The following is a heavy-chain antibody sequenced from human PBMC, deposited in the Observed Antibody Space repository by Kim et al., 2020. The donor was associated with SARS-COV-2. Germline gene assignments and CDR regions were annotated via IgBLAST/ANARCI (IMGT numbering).Heavy chain of an antibody. CDR2: ISYDGSNR. D-gene: IGHD2-2*01. CDR3: ARDRAVVPARFYWYFDL. CDR1: GFTFSSYA. J-gene: IGHJ2*01. Sequence: GGSLRLSCAASGFTFSSYAIHWVRQGPGKGLEWVAVISYDGSNRYYADSVEGRVTISRDNSKNTLYLQMKNLRAEDTAVYYCARDRAVVPARFYWYFDLWGRGTLVTVSS. V-gene: IGHV3-30-3*01.